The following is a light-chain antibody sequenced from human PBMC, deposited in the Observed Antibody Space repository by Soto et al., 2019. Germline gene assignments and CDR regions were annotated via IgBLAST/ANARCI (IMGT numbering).Light chain of an antibody. Sequence: DIQMTQSPSSLSASVGDRVTLTCRASQSISSYLNWYQQKPGKAPKLLIYDAFVLQSGVPSSFSGSGSGTDFTLTISSLQPEDFATYYCQQSYSTPLTFGPGTKVEIK. CDR3: QQSYSTPLT. CDR2: DAF. V-gene: IGKV1-39*01. CDR1: QSISSY. J-gene: IGKJ1*01.